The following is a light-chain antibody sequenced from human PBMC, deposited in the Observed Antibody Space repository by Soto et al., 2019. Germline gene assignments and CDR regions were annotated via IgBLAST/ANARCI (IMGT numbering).Light chain of an antibody. CDR2: AAS. J-gene: IGKJ2*01. CDR3: QQSYITPYT. Sequence: DIQMTQFPSSLSASVGDRVTITCRASQSISHYLNWYQQKPGKAPNLLIYAASTLQSGVPSRFSGSGYATDFTLTISSLQPEDFATYYCQQSYITPYTFGQGTKLEIK. CDR1: QSISHY. V-gene: IGKV1-39*01.